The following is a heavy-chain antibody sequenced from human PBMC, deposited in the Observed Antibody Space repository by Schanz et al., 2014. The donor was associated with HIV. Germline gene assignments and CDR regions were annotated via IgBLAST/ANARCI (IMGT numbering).Heavy chain of an antibody. V-gene: IGHV1-2*02. Sequence: QVQLVQSGAEVKKPGASVRVSCKASEYTFTGYYVHWVRQAPGQGLEWMGWINPNSGGTNYAQKFQGRVTMTRDTSISTAYMELSRLRSDDTAVYFCARSNYDILRARAYYYYYGTDVWGQGTTVTVSS. J-gene: IGHJ6*02. CDR2: INPNSGGT. CDR3: ARSNYDILRARAYYYYYGTDV. CDR1: EYTFTGYY. D-gene: IGHD3-9*01.